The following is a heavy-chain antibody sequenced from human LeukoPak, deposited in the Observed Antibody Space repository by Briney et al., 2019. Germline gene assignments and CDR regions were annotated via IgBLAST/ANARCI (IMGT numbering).Heavy chain of an antibody. D-gene: IGHD6-19*01. Sequence: GASVKVSCKASGGTFSSYAISWVRQAPGQGLEWMGGIIPIFGTANYAQKFQGRVTITADESTSTAYMELSSLRSEDTAVYYCARGSPGIAVAGTVGFDHWGQGTLVTVSS. J-gene: IGHJ4*02. CDR3: ARGSPGIAVAGTVGFDH. CDR2: IIPIFGTA. V-gene: IGHV1-69*13. CDR1: GGTFSSYA.